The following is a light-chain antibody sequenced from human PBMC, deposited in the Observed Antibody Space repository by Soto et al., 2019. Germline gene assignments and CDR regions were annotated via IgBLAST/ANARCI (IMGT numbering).Light chain of an antibody. V-gene: IGKV3-20*01. J-gene: IGKJ5*01. Sequence: EIVLTQSPGTLSLSPGAIAALSFSASQSVGSPYLAWYQQKPGQAPRLLIYGGSSRATGIPDRFSGSGSGTDFTLTISRLEPEDFAMYYCQQYGNSPITFGQGTRLEI. CDR3: QQYGNSPIT. CDR1: QSVGSPY. CDR2: GGS.